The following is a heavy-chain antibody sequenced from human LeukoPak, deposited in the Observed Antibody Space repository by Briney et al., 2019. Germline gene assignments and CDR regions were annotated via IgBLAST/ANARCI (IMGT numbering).Heavy chain of an antibody. CDR1: GFTFSSYS. Sequence: PGGSLRLSCAASGFTFSSYSMNWVRQAPGKGLEWVSYISSSSSTIYYADSVKGRFTISRDNGKNSLYLQMDSLRAEDTAVYYCATKYTSGYWVQHWGQGTLVTVSS. J-gene: IGHJ1*01. D-gene: IGHD3-22*01. V-gene: IGHV3-48*04. CDR3: ATKYTSGYWVQH. CDR2: ISSSSSTI.